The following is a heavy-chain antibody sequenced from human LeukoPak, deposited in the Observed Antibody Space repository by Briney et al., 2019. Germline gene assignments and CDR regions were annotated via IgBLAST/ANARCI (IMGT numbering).Heavy chain of an antibody. D-gene: IGHD4-23*01. CDR3: ARERWRRRTTVVTSSYYMDV. V-gene: IGHV3-48*03. Sequence: HPGGSLRLSCAASGFTFSSYEMNWVRQAPGKGLEWVSYISSSGSTIYYADSVKGRFTISRDNAKNSLYLQMNSLRAEDTAVYYCARERWRRRTTVVTSSYYMDVWGKGTTVTVSS. CDR1: GFTFSSYE. J-gene: IGHJ6*03. CDR2: ISSSGSTI.